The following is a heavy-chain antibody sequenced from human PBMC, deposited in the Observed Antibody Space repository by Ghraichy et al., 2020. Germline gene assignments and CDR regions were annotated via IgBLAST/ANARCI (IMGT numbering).Heavy chain of an antibody. Sequence: GGSLRLSCAASGFTFSDYAMTWVRQAPGKGLEWVSGISGSGGSTYYADSVKGRFTISRDNSKNTLYLQMTSLRVEDTAEYYCAKREAFWGQGTLLTVSS. J-gene: IGHJ4*02. CDR2: ISGSGGST. CDR3: AKREAF. V-gene: IGHV3-23*01. CDR1: GFTFSDYA.